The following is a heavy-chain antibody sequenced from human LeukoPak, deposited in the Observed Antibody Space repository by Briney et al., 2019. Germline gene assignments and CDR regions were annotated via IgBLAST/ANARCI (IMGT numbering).Heavy chain of an antibody. V-gene: IGHV1-69*04. D-gene: IGHD2-2*01. CDR1: AGTFSSYA. CDR3: ARDREVVPAAFDY. J-gene: IGHJ4*02. Sequence: SVKVSCKASAGTFSSYAISWVRQAPGQGLEWMGRIIPILGIANYAQKFQGRVTITADKSTSTAYMELSSLRSEDTAVYYCARDREVVPAAFDYWGQGTLVTVSS. CDR2: IIPILGIA.